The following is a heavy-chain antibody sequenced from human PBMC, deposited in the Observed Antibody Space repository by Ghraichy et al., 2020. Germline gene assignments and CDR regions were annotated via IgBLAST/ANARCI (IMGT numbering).Heavy chain of an antibody. Sequence: GGSLRLSCAASGFTFSSYWMHWVRQAPGKGLVWVSRINSDGSSTSYADSVKGRFTISRDNAKNTLYPQMNSLRAEDTAVYYCARDLLRFLEWWNGMDVWGQGTTVTVSS. J-gene: IGHJ6*02. D-gene: IGHD3-3*01. V-gene: IGHV3-74*01. CDR3: ARDLLRFLEWWNGMDV. CDR2: INSDGSST. CDR1: GFTFSSYW.